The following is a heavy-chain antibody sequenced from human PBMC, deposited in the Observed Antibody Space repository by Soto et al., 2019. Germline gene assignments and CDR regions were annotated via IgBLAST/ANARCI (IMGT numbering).Heavy chain of an antibody. CDR1: GGSFSGYY. J-gene: IGHJ4*02. CDR3: ARGPDIVLMVYAVEGFDY. CDR2: INHSGST. D-gene: IGHD2-8*01. V-gene: IGHV4-34*01. Sequence: SETLSLTCAVYGGSFSGYYWSWIRQPPGKGLEWIGEINHSGSTNYNPSLKSRVTISVDTSKNQFSLKLSSVTAADTAVYYCARGPDIVLMVYAVEGFDYWGQGTLVTVSS.